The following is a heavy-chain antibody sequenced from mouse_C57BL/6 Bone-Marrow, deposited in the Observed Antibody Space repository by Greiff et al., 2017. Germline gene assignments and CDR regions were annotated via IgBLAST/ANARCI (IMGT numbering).Heavy chain of an antibody. CDR3: ARRGRRGYFDV. V-gene: IGHV5-6*01. CDR2: ISSGGSYT. Sequence: EVQLVESGGDLVKPGGSLKLSCAASGFTFSSYGMSWVRQTPDQRLERVATISSGGSYTYYPDSVKGRFTITGDNANNTLYMQLSSLKSEDTAMYYCARRGRRGYFDVWGTGTTVTVSS. D-gene: IGHD1-1*01. CDR1: GFTFSSYG. J-gene: IGHJ1*03.